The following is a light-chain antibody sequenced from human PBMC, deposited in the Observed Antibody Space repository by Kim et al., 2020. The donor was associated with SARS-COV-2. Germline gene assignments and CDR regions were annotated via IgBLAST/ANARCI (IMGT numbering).Light chain of an antibody. J-gene: IGKJ1*01. Sequence: SSCVDSGVTITCRAGKSISTSLAWYQQKPGKAPKLLIYGASILESGVPSRFSGSGSGTEFTLTISSLQPDDFGTYYCQQYNIYSAFGQGTKVDIK. V-gene: IGKV1-5*03. CDR2: GAS. CDR3: QQYNIYSA. CDR1: KSISTS.